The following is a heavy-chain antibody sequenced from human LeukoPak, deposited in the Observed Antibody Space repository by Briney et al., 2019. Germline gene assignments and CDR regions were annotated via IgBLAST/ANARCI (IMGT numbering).Heavy chain of an antibody. CDR3: ARGGLSAYCGGDCYTFDY. D-gene: IGHD2-21*02. V-gene: IGHV3-74*01. CDR1: GFTFSSYW. J-gene: IGHJ4*02. Sequence: PGGSLRLSCAASGFTFSSYWMHWVRQAPGKGLVWVSRIYSDGSSTSYADSVKGRFTISIDNAKNTQYLQMNSLRAEDTAVYYCARGGLSAYCGGDCYTFDYWGQGTLVTVSS. CDR2: IYSDGSST.